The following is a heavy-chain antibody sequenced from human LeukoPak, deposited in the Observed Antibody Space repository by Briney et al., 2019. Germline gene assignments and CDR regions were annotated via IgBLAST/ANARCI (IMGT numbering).Heavy chain of an antibody. Sequence: SETLSLTCTVSGGSISSGGYSWSWIRQHPGKGLEWIGYIYYSGSTYYNPSLKSRVTISVDTSKNQFSLKLSSVTAADTAVYYCARDRYYYDSSGFAFDIWGQGTMVTVSS. CDR2: IYYSGST. D-gene: IGHD3-22*01. CDR3: ARDRYYYDSSGFAFDI. V-gene: IGHV4-31*03. J-gene: IGHJ3*02. CDR1: GGSISSGGYS.